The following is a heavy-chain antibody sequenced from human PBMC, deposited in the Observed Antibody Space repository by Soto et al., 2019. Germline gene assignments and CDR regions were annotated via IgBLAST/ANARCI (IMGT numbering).Heavy chain of an antibody. CDR3: TTAWHYFDF. J-gene: IGHJ4*02. Sequence: GGSLILSCAASGFTFTNAWMSWVRQVPGKGLEWVGRIKSKTDGGTIDYAAPVKGRFAISRDDSKNTVYLQMNSLKTEDTAFYYCTTAWHYFDFWGQGSLVTVSS. CDR2: IKSKTDGGTI. V-gene: IGHV3-15*01. CDR1: GFTFTNAW.